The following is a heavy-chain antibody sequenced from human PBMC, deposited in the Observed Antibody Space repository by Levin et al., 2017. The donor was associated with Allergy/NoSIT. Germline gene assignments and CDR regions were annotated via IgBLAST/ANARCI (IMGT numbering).Heavy chain of an antibody. J-gene: IGHJ6*02. D-gene: IGHD4-17*01. CDR1: GDSITSYH. V-gene: IGHV4-59*01. CDR2: IYYNGST. Sequence: SETLSLTCSVSGDSITSYHWSWIRQPPGKGLEWIGYIYYNGSTYYNPSLKSRVTISLDTSKTQFSLKLTSVTVADTAVFYCARTRPRPPDGHYGMDGWGQATTVTVSS. CDR3: ARTRPRPPDGHYGMDG.